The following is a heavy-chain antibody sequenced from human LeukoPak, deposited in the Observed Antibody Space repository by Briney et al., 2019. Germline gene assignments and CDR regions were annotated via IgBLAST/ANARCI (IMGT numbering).Heavy chain of an antibody. Sequence: GGSLRLSCAASGFTFSSYAMSWVRQAPGKGLEWDSAISGSGGSTYYADSVKGRFTISRDNSKNTLYLQMNSLRAEDTAVYYCAKGGIVGAIGLDFDYWGQGNLVTVSS. CDR1: GFTFSSYA. CDR2: ISGSGGST. D-gene: IGHD1-26*01. J-gene: IGHJ4*02. V-gene: IGHV3-23*01. CDR3: AKGGIVGAIGLDFDY.